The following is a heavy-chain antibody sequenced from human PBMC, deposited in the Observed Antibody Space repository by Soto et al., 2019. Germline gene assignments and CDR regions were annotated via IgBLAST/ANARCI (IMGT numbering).Heavy chain of an antibody. CDR1: GGSISSGGYY. CDR3: ARAPAPYCSGGSCYSYHYHYYGMEV. Sequence: PSETLSLTCTVSGGSISSGGYYWSWIRQHPGKGLEWIGYIYYSGSTYYNPSLKSRVTISVDTSKNQFSLKLSSVTAADTAVYYCARAPAPYCSGGSCYSYHYHYYGMEVWGQGTTVTVSS. CDR2: IYYSGST. D-gene: IGHD2-15*01. V-gene: IGHV4-31*03. J-gene: IGHJ6*02.